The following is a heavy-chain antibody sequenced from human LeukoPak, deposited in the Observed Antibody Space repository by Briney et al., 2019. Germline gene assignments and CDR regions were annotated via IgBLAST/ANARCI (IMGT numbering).Heavy chain of an antibody. D-gene: IGHD2-2*01. Sequence: ASVKVSCKASGYTFTDYYMHWVRQAPGHGFEWMGWINPNDGDTNYAQKFQGRVTMTRDTSISTVHMEVSRLRSDDTAVYYCARANFLYCSSSTCLFDYWGQGTLVTVSS. CDR1: GYTFTDYY. CDR3: ARANFLYCSSSTCLFDY. V-gene: IGHV1-2*02. J-gene: IGHJ4*02. CDR2: INPNDGDT.